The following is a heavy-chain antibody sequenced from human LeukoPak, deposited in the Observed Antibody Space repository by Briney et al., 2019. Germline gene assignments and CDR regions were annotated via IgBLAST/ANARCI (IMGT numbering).Heavy chain of an antibody. CDR1: GFTFSSYA. D-gene: IGHD2-2*01. V-gene: IGHV3-23*01. Sequence: GGSLRLSCAASGFTFSSYAMSWVRQAPGKGLEWVSAISGSGGSTYYADSVKGRFTISRDNSKNTLYLQMNSLRAEDTAVYYCARAIVVVPAPPGLYYYGMDVWGQGTTDTVSS. CDR3: ARAIVVVPAPPGLYYYGMDV. J-gene: IGHJ6*02. CDR2: ISGSGGST.